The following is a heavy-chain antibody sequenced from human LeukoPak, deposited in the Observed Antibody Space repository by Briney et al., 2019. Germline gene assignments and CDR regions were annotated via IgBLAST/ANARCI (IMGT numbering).Heavy chain of an antibody. V-gene: IGHV3-7*01. CDR2: IKQDGSET. J-gene: IGHJ5*02. D-gene: IGHD3-22*01. CDR1: GFTFSTSW. Sequence: GGSLRFSCAASGFTFSTSWMTWVRQAPGKGLEWVANIKQDGSETYYVDSVKGRFTITSDNAKNSLYLQMNSLRAEDTAVYHCARKLYYYDSSAAGWFDPWGQGTLVTVSS. CDR3: ARKLYYYDSSAAGWFDP.